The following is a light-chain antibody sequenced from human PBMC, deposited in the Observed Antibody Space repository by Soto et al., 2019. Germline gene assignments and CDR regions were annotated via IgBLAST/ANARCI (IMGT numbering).Light chain of an antibody. CDR3: QQYYSYPLT. CDR1: QGISSY. J-gene: IGKJ3*01. CDR2: AAS. Sequence: AIRMTQSPSSFSASTGDRVTITCRASQGISSYLAWYQQKPGKAPKLLIYAASNLKSGGPSRFSGSGSGTDFTLTIVCLQSEGFATYYCQQYYSYPLTFGPGTKVDIK. V-gene: IGKV1-8*01.